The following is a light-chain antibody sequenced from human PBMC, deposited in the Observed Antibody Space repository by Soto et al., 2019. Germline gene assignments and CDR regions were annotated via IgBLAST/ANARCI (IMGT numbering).Light chain of an antibody. Sequence: EIVLTQSPGTLSLSPGERAALSCRASQSVSNNYLAWYQQKPGRAPRLLIYGASSRAIGIPDRFSGSGSGTDFTLTISRLEPEDFAVYYCQQYGTSRTFGQGTKPEI. V-gene: IGKV3-20*01. CDR1: QSVSNNY. CDR3: QQYGTSRT. CDR2: GAS. J-gene: IGKJ2*01.